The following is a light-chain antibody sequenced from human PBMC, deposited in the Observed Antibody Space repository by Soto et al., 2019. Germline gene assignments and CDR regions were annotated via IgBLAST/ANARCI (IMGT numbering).Light chain of an antibody. Sequence: QSVLTQPASVSGYPGQSITISCTGTSSDVGSYNLVSWYQQHPGKAPKLMIYEVSKRPSGVSNRFSGSKSGNTASLTISGLQAEDEADYYCCSYAGSSLLYVFGTGTKVTVL. J-gene: IGLJ1*01. CDR3: CSYAGSSLLYV. CDR2: EVS. CDR1: SSDVGSYNL. V-gene: IGLV2-23*02.